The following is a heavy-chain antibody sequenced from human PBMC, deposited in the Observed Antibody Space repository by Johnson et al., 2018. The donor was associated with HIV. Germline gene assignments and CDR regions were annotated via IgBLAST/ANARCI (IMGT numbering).Heavy chain of an antibody. CDR2: ISYDGSNK. V-gene: IGHV3-30*14. CDR3: ARKGLARGAFNI. CDR1: GFTFSSYA. J-gene: IGHJ3*02. Sequence: VQLVESGGGVVQPGRSLRLSCAASGFTFSSYAMHWVRQAPGKGLEWVAVISYDGSNKYYVDSVKGRLTISRANSKNKLYLQMNSLRAEDTAVYYCARKGLARGAFNIWGQGTVVTVSS.